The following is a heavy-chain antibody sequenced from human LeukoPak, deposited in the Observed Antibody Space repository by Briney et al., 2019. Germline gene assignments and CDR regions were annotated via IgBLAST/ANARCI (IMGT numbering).Heavy chain of an antibody. Sequence: SETLSLTCTVSGGSISSYYWSWIRQPPGKGLEWIGYIYYSGSTNYNPSLKSRVTISVDASKNQFSLKLSSVTAADTAVYYCARTRAYFDYWGQGTLVTVSS. CDR1: GGSISSYY. J-gene: IGHJ4*02. CDR2: IYYSGST. V-gene: IGHV4-59*01. CDR3: ARTRAYFDY.